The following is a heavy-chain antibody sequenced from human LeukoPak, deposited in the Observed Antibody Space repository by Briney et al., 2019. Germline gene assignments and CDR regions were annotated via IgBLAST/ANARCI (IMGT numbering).Heavy chain of an antibody. CDR3: VKTTSSYYYDY. Sequence: PGGSLRLSCSASGFTFSTFAMHWVRQAPGERLEYVSAISSGGGNTYYADSVEGRFTISRDNSKSTLYLQMSSLRADDTAVYYCVKTTSSYYYDYWGQGTLVTVSS. V-gene: IGHV3-64D*06. CDR2: ISSGGGNT. D-gene: IGHD3-22*01. CDR1: GFTFSTFA. J-gene: IGHJ4*02.